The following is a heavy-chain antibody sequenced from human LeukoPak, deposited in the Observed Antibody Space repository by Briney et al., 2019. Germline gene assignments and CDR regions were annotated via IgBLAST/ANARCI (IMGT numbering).Heavy chain of an antibody. D-gene: IGHD1-26*01. CDR2: INPSGGST. V-gene: IGHV1-46*01. CDR1: GCSFTSYY. Sequence: ASVKVSCKTSGCSFTSYYIHWVRQAPGQGLEWMGIINPSGGSTTYAQKFQGRLTMASDTSTSTVYMELSSLRSEDTAMYYCARSSAYYNEADIWGQGTMLTVSS. J-gene: IGHJ3*02. CDR3: ARSSAYYNEADI.